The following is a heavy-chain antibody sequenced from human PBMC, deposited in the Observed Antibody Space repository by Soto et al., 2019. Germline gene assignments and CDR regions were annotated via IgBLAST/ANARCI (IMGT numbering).Heavy chain of an antibody. D-gene: IGHD3-3*01. CDR1: GFSFSNHV. J-gene: IGHJ6*02. Sequence: PGGSLRHSCAGSGFSFSNHVMHWVRQAPGKGLEWVAVISYDGGNAYYAESVKGRFTVSRDKYKNTMYIEMSSVRGDDTAVYYCARDLTVFGVLNGDSPMDVWGQGT. CDR3: ARDLTVFGVLNGDSPMDV. V-gene: IGHV3-30*03. CDR2: ISYDGGNA.